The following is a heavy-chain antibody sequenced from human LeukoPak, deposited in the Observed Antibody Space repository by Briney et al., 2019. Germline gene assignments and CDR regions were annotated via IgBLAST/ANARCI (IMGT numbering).Heavy chain of an antibody. Sequence: GASVKVSCKGSGGTFSSYAISWVRQAPGQGLEWMGRIIPILGIANYAQKLQGRVTITADKSTSTAYMELSSLRSEDTAVYYCAREVTTLYYFDYWGQGTLVTVSS. CDR3: AREVTTLYYFDY. D-gene: IGHD4-17*01. CDR1: GGTFSSYA. V-gene: IGHV1-69*04. J-gene: IGHJ4*02. CDR2: IIPILGIA.